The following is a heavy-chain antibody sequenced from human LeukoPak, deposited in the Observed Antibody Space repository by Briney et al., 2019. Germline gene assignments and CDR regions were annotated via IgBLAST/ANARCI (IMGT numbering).Heavy chain of an antibody. Sequence: HPGRSLRLSCAASGFTFSSYGMHWVRQAPGKGLEWVAVISYDGSNKYYADSVKGRFTISRDNSKNTLYLQMNSLRAEDTAVYYCARDQGHSGYDLLDYWGQGALVTVSS. CDR2: ISYDGSNK. J-gene: IGHJ4*02. CDR3: ARDQGHSGYDLLDY. V-gene: IGHV3-30*03. CDR1: GFTFSSYG. D-gene: IGHD5-12*01.